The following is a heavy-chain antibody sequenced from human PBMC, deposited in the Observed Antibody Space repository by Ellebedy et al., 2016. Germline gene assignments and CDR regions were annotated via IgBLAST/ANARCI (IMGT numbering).Heavy chain of an antibody. Sequence: GESLKISCAASGFTVSNTYMGWVRQAPGKGLDWVSVIYIAGSTYYVDSVKGRFIISRDNSKNTLLFQMNSLRVEDTAVYYCVTPGGYVGAFSQWGQGTLVIVSS. CDR2: IYIAGST. V-gene: IGHV3-53*01. D-gene: IGHD1-26*01. CDR3: VTPGGYVGAFSQ. J-gene: IGHJ4*02. CDR1: GFTVSNTY.